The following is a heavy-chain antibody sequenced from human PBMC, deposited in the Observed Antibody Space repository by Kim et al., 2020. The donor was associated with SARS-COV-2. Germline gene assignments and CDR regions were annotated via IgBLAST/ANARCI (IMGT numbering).Heavy chain of an antibody. Sequence: SETLSLTCTVSGGSISSYYWSWIRQPPGKGLEWIGYIYYSGSTKYNPSLKSRVTISGDTSKNQFSLKLSSVTAADTAVYYCARNPGSSYSSGWFYYYYYMGGWGKGTTVTVSS. D-gene: IGHD6-19*01. CDR2: IYYSGST. J-gene: IGHJ6*03. CDR1: GGSISSYY. CDR3: ARNPGSSYSSGWFYYYYYMGG. V-gene: IGHV4-59*08.